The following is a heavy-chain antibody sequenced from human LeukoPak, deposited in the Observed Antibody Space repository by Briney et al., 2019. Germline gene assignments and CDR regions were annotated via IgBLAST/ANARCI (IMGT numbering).Heavy chain of an antibody. CDR2: ISYDGSNK. CDR3: AKDLYSSSWSITNPHDY. Sequence: EGSLRLSCAASGFTFSSYGMHWVRQAPGKGLEWVAVISYDGSNKYYADSVKGRFTISRDNSKNTLYLQMNSLRAEDTAVYYCAKDLYSSSWSITNPHDYWGQGTLVTVSS. V-gene: IGHV3-30*18. J-gene: IGHJ4*02. CDR1: GFTFSSYG. D-gene: IGHD6-13*01.